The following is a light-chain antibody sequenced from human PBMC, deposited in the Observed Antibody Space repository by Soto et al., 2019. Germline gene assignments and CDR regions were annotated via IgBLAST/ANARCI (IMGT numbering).Light chain of an antibody. CDR2: LGS. Sequence: EIVMTQSPLSLPVTPGEPASISCRSSQSLLHSDGYNYLDWYLQKPGQSPQLLIYLGSNRASGVPDKDSGSGSGTDFTLKISRVEAEDVGVYYCMQALQTPPTFGQGTKLEIK. CDR1: QSLLHSDGYNY. CDR3: MQALQTPPT. J-gene: IGKJ2*01. V-gene: IGKV2-28*01.